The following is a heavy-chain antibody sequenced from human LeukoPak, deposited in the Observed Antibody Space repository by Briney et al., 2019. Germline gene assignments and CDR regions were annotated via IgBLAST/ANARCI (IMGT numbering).Heavy chain of an antibody. CDR3: ARESDYCDSSDTPGAFDI. D-gene: IGHD3-22*01. Sequence: PSETLSLTCTVSGGSISSSSYYWGWIRQPPGKGLEWIGSIDYSGSTNYNPSLKSRVTISVDTSKNQFSLKLSSVTAADTAVYYCARESDYCDSSDTPGAFDIWGQGTMVTVSS. V-gene: IGHV4-39*07. J-gene: IGHJ3*02. CDR1: GGSISSSSYY. CDR2: IDYSGST.